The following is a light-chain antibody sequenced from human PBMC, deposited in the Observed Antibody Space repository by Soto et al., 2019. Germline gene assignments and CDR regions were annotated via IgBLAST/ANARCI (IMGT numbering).Light chain of an antibody. Sequence: DIQMTQSPCSLAASVGARVTITCRASQSISTYLNWYQQKPGKAPKVLIFDASRLQSGVASRFSGSGSGTDFTLTISSLQPEDSATYYCQQSYSAPWTFGQGTKVQVK. CDR3: QQSYSAPWT. CDR2: DAS. CDR1: QSISTY. J-gene: IGKJ1*01. V-gene: IGKV1-39*01.